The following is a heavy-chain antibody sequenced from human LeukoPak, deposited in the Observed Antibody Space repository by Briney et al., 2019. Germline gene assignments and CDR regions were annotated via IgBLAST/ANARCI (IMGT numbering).Heavy chain of an antibody. Sequence: PSETLSLTCTVSGGFISSSGYYWGWIRQPPGKGMEWIGSIYYSGSTYYNPSLKSRVTISVDTSKNQFSLKLSSVTAADTAVYYCARVSRAAADYWGQGTLVTVSS. CDR3: ARVSRAAADY. V-gene: IGHV4-39*07. D-gene: IGHD6-13*01. CDR2: IYYSGST. CDR1: GGFISSSGYY. J-gene: IGHJ4*02.